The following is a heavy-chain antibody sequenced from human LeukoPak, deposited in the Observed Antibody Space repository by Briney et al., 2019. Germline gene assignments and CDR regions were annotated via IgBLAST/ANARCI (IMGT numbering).Heavy chain of an antibody. CDR3: ASPGPLRGHMLSRAFDI. CDR2: VIPIFRTP. D-gene: IGHD2-8*01. CDR1: GGTFSSFL. V-gene: IGHV1-69*05. Sequence: SVKVSCKASGGTFSSFLISWVRQAPGQGPEWMGGVIPIFRTPHYAQKFQGRVTITTDESTSTAYMELSSLRSEDTAVYYCASPGPLRGHMLSRAFDIWGQGTMVTVSS. J-gene: IGHJ3*02.